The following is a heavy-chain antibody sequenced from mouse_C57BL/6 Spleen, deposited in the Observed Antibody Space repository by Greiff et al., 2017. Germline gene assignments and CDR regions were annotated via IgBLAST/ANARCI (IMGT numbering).Heavy chain of an antibody. Sequence: QVHVKQPGAELVKPGASVKLSCKASGYTFTSYWMHWVKQRPGRGLEWIGRIDPNSGGTKYNEKFKSKATLTVDKPSSTAYMQLSSLTSEDSAVYYCAMNYYGSTYWYFDVWGTGTTVTVSS. V-gene: IGHV1-72*01. CDR2: IDPNSGGT. CDR1: GYTFTSYW. CDR3: AMNYYGSTYWYFDV. J-gene: IGHJ1*03. D-gene: IGHD1-1*01.